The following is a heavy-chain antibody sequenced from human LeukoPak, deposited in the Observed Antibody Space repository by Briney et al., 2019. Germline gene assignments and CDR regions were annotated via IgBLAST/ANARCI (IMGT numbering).Heavy chain of an antibody. V-gene: IGHV1-18*01. CDR1: GYDFINYG. CDR2: RSIYNGNT. J-gene: IGHJ4*02. D-gene: IGHD6-6*01. CDR3: ARGGPFPSGSSSREYYLDY. Sequence: ASVKVSCKASGYDFINYGISWVRQAPGQGLEWMGRRSIYNGNTDYKLQGRVTMATDTSTRTAYMEVRSLRSDDTAVYYCARGGPFPSGSSSREYYLDYWGQGTLVTVSS.